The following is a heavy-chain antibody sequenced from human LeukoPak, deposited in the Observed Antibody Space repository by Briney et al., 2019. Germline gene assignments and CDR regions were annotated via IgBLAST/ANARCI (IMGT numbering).Heavy chain of an antibody. J-gene: IGHJ2*01. V-gene: IGHV4-59*08. Sequence: PSETLSLTCTVSGGSISSYYWSWIRQPPGKGLEWIGHIYYSGSTNYNPSLKSRVTISVDTSKNQFSLKLSSATAADTAVYYCARLTLVRGVLYGTDWNFDLWGRGTLVTVSS. CDR1: GGSISSYY. D-gene: IGHD3-10*01. CDR3: ARLTLVRGVLYGTDWNFDL. CDR2: IYYSGST.